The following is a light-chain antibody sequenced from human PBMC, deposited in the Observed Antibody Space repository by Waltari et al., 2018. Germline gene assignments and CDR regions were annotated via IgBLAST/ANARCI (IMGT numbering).Light chain of an antibody. CDR3: SSYTSSSTYVV. CDR2: EVS. CDR1: SSAVGGYNY. J-gene: IGLJ2*01. V-gene: IGLV2-14*01. Sequence: QSALTQPASVSGSPGPSITISCPGTSSAVGGYNYSPWYQQHPGKAPKLMIYEVSNRPSGVSNRFSGSKSGNTASLTISGLQAEDEADYYCSSYTSSSTYVVFGGGTKLTVL.